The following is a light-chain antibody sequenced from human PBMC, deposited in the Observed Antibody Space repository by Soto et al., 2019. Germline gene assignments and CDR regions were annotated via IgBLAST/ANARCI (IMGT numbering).Light chain of an antibody. J-gene: IGLJ2*01. CDR1: SSDVGAYNY. CDR2: DVS. Sequence: QAVVTQPASVSGSPGQSITISCTGTSSDVGAYNYVSWYQQHPDKAPKLMIHDVSDRPSGVSDRFSGSKSGTTASLTISGLQAEDEADYYCSSYTVSSTVLFGGGTKLTVL. V-gene: IGLV2-14*03. CDR3: SSYTVSSTVL.